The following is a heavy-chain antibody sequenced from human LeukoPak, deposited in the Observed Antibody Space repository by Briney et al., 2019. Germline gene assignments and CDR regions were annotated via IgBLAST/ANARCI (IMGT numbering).Heavy chain of an antibody. CDR3: AKGTVTGYFPQYYFDY. D-gene: IGHD3-9*01. V-gene: IGHV3-23*01. CDR2: ISGSGGST. CDR1: GFTFSSNA. Sequence: GGSLRLSCAASGFTFSSNAMSWVRQAPGKGLEWVSAISGSGGSTYYADSVKGRFTISRDNSKNTLYLQMNSLRAEDTAVYYCAKGTVTGYFPQYYFDYWGQGTLVTVSS. J-gene: IGHJ4*02.